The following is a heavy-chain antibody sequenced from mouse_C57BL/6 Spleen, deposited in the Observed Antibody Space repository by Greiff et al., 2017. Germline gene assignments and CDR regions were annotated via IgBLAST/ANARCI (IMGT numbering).Heavy chain of an antibody. CDR3: ARDYGNYEGYFDY. V-gene: IGHV1-53*01. Sequence: VQLQQPGTELVKPGASVKLSCKASGYTFTRYWMHWVKQRPGQGLEWIGNINPSNGGTNYNEKFKSKATLTVDKSSSTAYMQLSSLTSEDSAVYYCARDYGNYEGYFDYWGQGTTLTVSS. CDR2: INPSNGGT. CDR1: GYTFTRYW. D-gene: IGHD2-1*01. J-gene: IGHJ2*01.